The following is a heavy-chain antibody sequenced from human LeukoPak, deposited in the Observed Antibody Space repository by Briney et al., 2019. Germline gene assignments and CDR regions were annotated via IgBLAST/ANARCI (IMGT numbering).Heavy chain of an antibody. J-gene: IGHJ6*03. Sequence: PGGSLRLSCAASGFTFSSYEMNWVRQAPGKGLEWVSYISSSGSTIYYADSVKGRFTISRDNAKNSLYLQMNSLRAEDTAVYYCARRTEVWKSYGSYYYYMDVWGKGTTVTVSS. CDR1: GFTFSSYE. V-gene: IGHV3-48*03. CDR3: ARRTEVWKSYGSYYYYMDV. CDR2: ISSSGSTI. D-gene: IGHD1-26*01.